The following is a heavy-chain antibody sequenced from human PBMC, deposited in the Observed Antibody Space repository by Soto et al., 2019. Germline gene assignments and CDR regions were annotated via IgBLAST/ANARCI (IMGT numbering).Heavy chain of an antibody. CDR1: GGTFSSYA. CDR2: IIPIFGTA. Sequence: QVQLVQSGAEVKKPGSSVKVSCKASGGTFSSYAISWVRQAPGQGLEWMGGIIPIFGTANYAQKFQGRVTITADESTSTAYMELTSLRSGDKAVYYCARVGVAAGGGMDVWGQGTTVTVSS. J-gene: IGHJ6*02. V-gene: IGHV1-69*12. CDR3: ARVGVAAGGGMDV. D-gene: IGHD6-25*01.